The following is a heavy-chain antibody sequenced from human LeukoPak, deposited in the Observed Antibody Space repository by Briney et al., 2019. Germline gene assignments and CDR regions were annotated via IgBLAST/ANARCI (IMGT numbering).Heavy chain of an antibody. V-gene: IGHV3-21*01. Sequence: GGSLRLSCAASGFTFSSFALSWVRQAPGKGLEWVSSISSSSSYIYYADSVKGRFTISRDNAKNSLYLQMNSLRAEDTAVYYCARGGYSSVWYFFSCDYWGQGTLVTVSS. CDR3: ARGGYSSVWYFFSCDY. CDR2: ISSSSSYI. D-gene: IGHD6-19*01. J-gene: IGHJ4*02. CDR1: GFTFSSFA.